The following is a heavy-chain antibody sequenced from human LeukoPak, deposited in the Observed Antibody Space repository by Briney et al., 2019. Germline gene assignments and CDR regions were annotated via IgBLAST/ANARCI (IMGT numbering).Heavy chain of an antibody. V-gene: IGHV4-39*01. CDR1: GGSISSSTYY. D-gene: IGHD5-18*01. CDR2: IYYSGST. J-gene: IGHJ4*02. Sequence: SETLSLTCTVSGGSISSSTYYWGWIRQPPGKGLEWIGSIYYSGSTYYNPALKSRVTISVDTSKNQFSLRLTPVTAADTAVYYCARGHSYSYGQYSDYWGQGTLVTVSS. CDR3: ARGHSYSYGQYSDY.